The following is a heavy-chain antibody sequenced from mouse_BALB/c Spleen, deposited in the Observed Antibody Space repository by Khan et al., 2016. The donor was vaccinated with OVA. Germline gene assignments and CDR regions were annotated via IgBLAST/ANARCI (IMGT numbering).Heavy chain of an antibody. CDR2: IIPSTDYT. CDR1: GYTFTTYT. D-gene: IGHD2-13*01. Sequence: QIQLQQSGAELARPGASVKMSCKASGYTFTTYTIHWVKQRPGQGLEWIGYIIPSTDYTTYNQKFKDKATLTADKSSSTAYMHMNSLTSDDSAASYWAKEGGDDRTDGWFAYWGEGTLVTVSA. V-gene: IGHV1-4*01. CDR3: AKEGGDDRTDGWFAY. J-gene: IGHJ3*01.